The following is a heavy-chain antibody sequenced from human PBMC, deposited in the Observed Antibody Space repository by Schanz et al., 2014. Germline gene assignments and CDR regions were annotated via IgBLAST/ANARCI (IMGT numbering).Heavy chain of an antibody. Sequence: EVQLLESGGGLVQPGGSLRLSCLASGFAFSSYGMNWLRQAPGKGLEWVSVIGVDGTTTYYADSVKGRFTISRDNSKNTVYLQMNSLRPGDTAVYYCARESSNDIVLVPGAVFDHWGQGTLVAVSA. D-gene: IGHD2-2*01. CDR2: IGVDGTTT. CDR1: GFAFSSYG. V-gene: IGHV3-23*01. CDR3: ARESSNDIVLVPGAVFDH. J-gene: IGHJ4*02.